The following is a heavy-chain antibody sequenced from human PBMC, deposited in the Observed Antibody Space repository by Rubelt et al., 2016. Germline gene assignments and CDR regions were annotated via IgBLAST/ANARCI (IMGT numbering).Heavy chain of an antibody. CDR1: GFTFSSYA. CDR2: ISGSGGST. D-gene: IGHD4-17*01. CDR3: AKARGHPDMTTVTSGVCDY. Sequence: GSLRLSCAASGFTFSSYAMSWVRQAPGKGLEWVSAISGSGGSTYYADSVKGRFTISRDNSKNTLYLQMNSRRAEATAVYSCAKARGHPDMTTVTSGVCDYWGQGTLVTVSS. V-gene: IGHV3-23*01. J-gene: IGHJ4*02.